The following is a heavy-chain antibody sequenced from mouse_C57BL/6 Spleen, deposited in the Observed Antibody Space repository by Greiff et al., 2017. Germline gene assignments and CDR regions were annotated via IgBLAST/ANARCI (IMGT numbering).Heavy chain of an antibody. Sequence: VQLQQSGPELVKPGASVKISCKASGYAFSSSWMNWVKLRPGKGLEWIGRIYPGDGDTNYNGKFKGKATLTADKSSSTAYMQLSSLTSEDSAVYFCARWDGDWGQGTTLTVSS. V-gene: IGHV1-82*01. CDR1: GYAFSSSW. D-gene: IGHD1-1*02. CDR2: IYPGDGDT. CDR3: ARWDGD. J-gene: IGHJ2*01.